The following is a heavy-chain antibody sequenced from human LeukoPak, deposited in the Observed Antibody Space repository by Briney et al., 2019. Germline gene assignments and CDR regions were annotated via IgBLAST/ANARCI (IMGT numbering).Heavy chain of an antibody. CDR2: IYTSGST. V-gene: IGHV4-61*02. J-gene: IGHJ4*02. CDR3: ARSSRLTFDY. CDR1: GGSISSGSYY. D-gene: IGHD6-6*01. Sequence: PSETLSLTCTVSGGSISSGSYYWSWIRQPAGKGLEWIGRIYTSGSTNYNPSLKSRVTISVDTSKNQFSLKLSSVTAADTAVYYCARSSRLTFDYWGQGTLVTVSS.